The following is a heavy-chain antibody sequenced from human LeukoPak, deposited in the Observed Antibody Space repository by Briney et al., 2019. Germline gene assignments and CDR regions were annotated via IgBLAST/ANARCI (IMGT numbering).Heavy chain of an antibody. V-gene: IGHV4-30-2*01. CDR1: GGSISSGGYY. Sequence: PSETLSLTCTVSGGSISSGGYYWSWIRQPPGKGLEWIGYIYHSGSTYYNPSLKSRVTISVDRSKNQFSLKLSSVTAADTAVYYCARNVDSSGYFIDYWGQGTLVTVSS. D-gene: IGHD3-22*01. CDR2: IYHSGST. J-gene: IGHJ4*02. CDR3: ARNVDSSGYFIDY.